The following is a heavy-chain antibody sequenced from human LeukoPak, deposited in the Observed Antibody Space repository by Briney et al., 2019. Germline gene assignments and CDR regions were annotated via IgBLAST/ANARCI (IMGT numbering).Heavy chain of an antibody. Sequence: GGSLRLSCAASGFTFSDYCMTWIRQSPAKGLEWVSYISAGGTTYYADSVKGRFYISRDNANNSVYLQMNSLRGDDTAVYYCARAAFGEWLLDYWGQGTLVTVSS. CDR3: ARAAFGEWLLDY. D-gene: IGHD3-10*01. J-gene: IGHJ4*02. CDR2: ISAGGTT. V-gene: IGHV3-11*01. CDR1: GFTFSDYC.